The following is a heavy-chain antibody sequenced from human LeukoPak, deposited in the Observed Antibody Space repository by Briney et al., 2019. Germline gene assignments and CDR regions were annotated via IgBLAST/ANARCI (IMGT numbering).Heavy chain of an antibody. CDR2: IYYSGST. Sequence: PSETLSLTCTVSGGSISSYYWSWIRQPPGKGLEWIGYIYYSGSTNYNPSLKSRVTISVDTSKNQFSLKLSSVTAADTAVYYCASSRSRDGYNYYFDYWGQEPWSPSPQ. CDR1: GGSISSYY. D-gene: IGHD5-24*01. V-gene: IGHV4-59*01. CDR3: ASSRSRDGYNYYFDY. J-gene: IGHJ4*01.